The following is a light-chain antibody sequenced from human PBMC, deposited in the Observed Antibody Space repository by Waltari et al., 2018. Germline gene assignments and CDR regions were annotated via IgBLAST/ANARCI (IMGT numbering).Light chain of an antibody. J-gene: IGKJ1*01. CDR3: MQSLQNLLT. CDR2: LGS. Sequence: EIVMTQSPLSLPVTPGEPASISCRSSQDLMHSNGYIYLDWYVQKPGQAPQLLIYLGSNRASGVPDRFSGSGSGTDFTLKISRVEAEDVGVYYCMQSLQNLLTFGQGTKVEIK. V-gene: IGKV2-28*01. CDR1: QDLMHSNGYIY.